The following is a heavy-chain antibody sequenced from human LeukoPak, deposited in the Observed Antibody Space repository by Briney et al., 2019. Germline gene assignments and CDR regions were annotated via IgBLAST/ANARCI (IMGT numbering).Heavy chain of an antibody. V-gene: IGHV3-74*01. CDR3: AREGTYCGGDCYSPYYYYYYMDV. CDR2: INSDGSST. CDR1: GFTFSSYW. Sequence: GGSLRLSCAASGFTFSSYWMHWVRHAPGKGLVGVSRINSDGSSTSYADSVKGRFTISRDNAKNTLYLQMNSLRAEGTAVYYCAREGTYCGGDCYSPYYYYYYMDVWGKGTTVTVSS. J-gene: IGHJ6*03. D-gene: IGHD2-21*02.